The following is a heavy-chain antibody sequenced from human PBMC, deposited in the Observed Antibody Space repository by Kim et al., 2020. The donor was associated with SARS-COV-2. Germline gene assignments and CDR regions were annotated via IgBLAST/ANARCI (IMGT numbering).Heavy chain of an antibody. D-gene: IGHD2-21*02. J-gene: IGHJ4*02. CDR2: INHSGST. V-gene: IGHV4-34*01. Sequence: SETLSLTCAVYGGSFSGYYWSWIRQPPGKGLEWIGEINHSGSTNYNPSLKSRVTISVDTSKNQFSLKLSSVTAADTAVYYCARGQHIVVVTASNINPLDYWGQGTLVTVSS. CDR3: ARGQHIVVVTASNINPLDY. CDR1: GGSFSGYY.